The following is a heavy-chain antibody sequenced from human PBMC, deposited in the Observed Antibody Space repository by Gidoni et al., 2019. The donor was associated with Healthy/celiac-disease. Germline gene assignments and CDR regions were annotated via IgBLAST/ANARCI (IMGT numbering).Heavy chain of an antibody. D-gene: IGHD6-19*01. J-gene: IGHJ4*02. V-gene: IGHV3-9*01. CDR2: ISWNSGSI. CDR1: AFTFDDYA. Sequence: EVQLVESGGGLVQPGRSLRLSCAATAFTFDDYAMHWVRPAPGKGLEWFSGISWNSGSIGYADSVKGRFTISRDNAKNSLYLQMNSLRAEDTALYYCARVKQWLGYFDYWGQGTLVTVSS. CDR3: ARVKQWLGYFDY.